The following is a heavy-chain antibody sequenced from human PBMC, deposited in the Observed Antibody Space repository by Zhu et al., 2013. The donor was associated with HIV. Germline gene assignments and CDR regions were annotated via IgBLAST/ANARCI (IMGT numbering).Heavy chain of an antibody. CDR2: IIPIFGTA. Sequence: VQLVQSGAEVKRPGASVKISCKASGGTFSSYAISWVRQAPGQGLEWMGGIIPIFGTANYAQKFQGRVTITADESTSTAYMELSSLRSEDTAVYYCARVDYDSSGYGTYWYFDLWGRGTLVTVSS. CDR3: ARVDYDSSGYGTYWYFDL. J-gene: IGHJ2*01. CDR1: GGTFSSYA. D-gene: IGHD3-22*01. V-gene: IGHV1-69*01.